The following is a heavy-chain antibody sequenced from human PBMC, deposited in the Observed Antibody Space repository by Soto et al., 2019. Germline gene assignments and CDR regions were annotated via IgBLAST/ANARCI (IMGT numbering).Heavy chain of an antibody. V-gene: IGHV1-46*01. CDR1: GYTFTHYY. Sequence: QVQLVQSGDEVKKPGASVKLSCRTSGYTFTHYYIHWVRQAPGQGLEWLAIINPASGSTNYAQDFQGRVTVTMDPSTTTVYMELSGLRAEDTAIFYCARDLAAGDYWGQGTLVTVSS. CDR2: INPASGST. CDR3: ARDLAAGDY. D-gene: IGHD6-13*01. J-gene: IGHJ4*02.